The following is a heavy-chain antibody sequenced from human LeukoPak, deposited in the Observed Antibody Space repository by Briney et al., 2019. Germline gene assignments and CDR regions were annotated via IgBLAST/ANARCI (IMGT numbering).Heavy chain of an antibody. V-gene: IGHV3-66*01. J-gene: IGHJ4*02. CDR3: ARDAYYFDY. CDR1: GFTVSSTY. CDR2: IYSSGGT. Sequence: GGSLRLSCAASGFTVSSTYMNWVRQAPGKGLEWISVIYSSGGTYYAESVKGRFLISRDNAKNSLYLQMNSLRAEDTAVYYCARDAYYFDYWGQGTLVTVSS.